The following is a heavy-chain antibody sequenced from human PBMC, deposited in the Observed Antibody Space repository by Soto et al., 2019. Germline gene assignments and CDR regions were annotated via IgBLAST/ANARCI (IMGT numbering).Heavy chain of an antibody. D-gene: IGHD1-26*01. V-gene: IGHV1-18*04. Sequence: QVHLEQSGAEVKKPGASVKVSCTASGYSFVTHGISWVRQAPGQGLEWMGWISTYNGHTNYVRKFHGRVSLTTDTSSNTAYMQLTGLTSDDTAVYYCARDIVGATTVYFDFWGQGTLVTVSS. CDR2: ISTYNGHT. J-gene: IGHJ4*02. CDR3: ARDIVGATTVYFDF. CDR1: GYSFVTHG.